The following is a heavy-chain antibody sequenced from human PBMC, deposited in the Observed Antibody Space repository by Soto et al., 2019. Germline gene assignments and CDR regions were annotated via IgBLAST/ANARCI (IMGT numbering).Heavy chain of an antibody. Sequence: QVQLQESGPGLVKPSETLSLTCTVSGGSVSSGSYYWSWIRQPPGKGLEWIGYIYYSGSTNYDPSLKSRVTISVDTCKNQFSLKLSSVTAADTAVYYCARVGYSSGWYYFDYWGQGTLVTVSS. V-gene: IGHV4-61*01. CDR2: IYYSGST. D-gene: IGHD6-19*01. CDR1: GGSVSSGSYY. CDR3: ARVGYSSGWYYFDY. J-gene: IGHJ4*02.